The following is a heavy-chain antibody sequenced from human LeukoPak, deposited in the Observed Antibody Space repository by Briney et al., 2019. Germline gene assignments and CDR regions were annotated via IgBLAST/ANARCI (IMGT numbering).Heavy chain of an antibody. Sequence: SETLSLTCAVYGGSFSGYYWSWIRQPPGKGLEWIGEINHSGSTNYNPSLKSRVTISVDTSKNQFSLKLSSVTAADTAVYYCARVLYYYDSSGYYSSYYYYYYMDVWGKGTTVTISS. CDR1: GGSFSGYY. CDR3: ARVLYYYDSSGYYSSYYYYYYMDV. J-gene: IGHJ6*03. D-gene: IGHD3-22*01. CDR2: INHSGST. V-gene: IGHV4-34*01.